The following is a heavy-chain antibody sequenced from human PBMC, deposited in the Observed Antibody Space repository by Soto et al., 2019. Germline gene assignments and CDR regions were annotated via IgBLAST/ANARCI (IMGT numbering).Heavy chain of an antibody. Sequence: SDTLSLTFALSGHSLSTGVFYSSWIRQHPGKGLEWIGYIYYSGSTYYNPSLKSRVTISVDTSKNQFSLKLSSVTAADTAVYYCARENYAGTTFDYWGQGTLVTVSS. D-gene: IGHD1-1*01. CDR2: IYYSGST. J-gene: IGHJ4*02. CDR1: GHSLSTGVFY. V-gene: IGHV4-31*11. CDR3: ARENYAGTTFDY.